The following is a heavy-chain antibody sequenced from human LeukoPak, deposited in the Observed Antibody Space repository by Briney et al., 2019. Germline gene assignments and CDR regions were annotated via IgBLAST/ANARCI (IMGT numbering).Heavy chain of an antibody. J-gene: IGHJ4*02. Sequence: SGGSLRLSCAASGFTFSSYSMSWVRQAPGKGLEWVAIIKQDGSDKHYVDSVKGRFTISRDNAKNSVFLQMNSLRAEDTAVYYCAREARAPPHWGQGTLVTVSS. CDR2: IKQDGSDK. CDR3: AREARAPPH. CDR1: GFTFSSYS. V-gene: IGHV3-7*05.